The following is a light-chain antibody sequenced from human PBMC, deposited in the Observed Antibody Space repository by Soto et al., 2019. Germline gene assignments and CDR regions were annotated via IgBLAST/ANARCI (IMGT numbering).Light chain of an antibody. CDR3: QQYGGSPLFT. CDR2: GTS. V-gene: IGKV3-20*01. CDR1: QGVTPAY. Sequence: EIVLTQSPGTLSLSPGERATLSCRASQGVTPAYLAWYQHKPGQAPRLLIYGTSNSAPGIPDRFSGSGSGTDFTLTISRLEPEDFAVYSCQQYGGSPLFTFGPGTKVDFK. J-gene: IGKJ3*01.